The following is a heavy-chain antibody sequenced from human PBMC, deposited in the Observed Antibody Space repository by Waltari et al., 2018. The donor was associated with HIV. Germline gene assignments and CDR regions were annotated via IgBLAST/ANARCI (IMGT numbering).Heavy chain of an antibody. V-gene: IGHV3-74*01. CDR1: GFTLINSW. D-gene: IGHD3-16*01. CDR2: INGEGNEK. J-gene: IGHJ4*02. Sequence: QLVESGGGLVQPGGSVRLSCAASGFTLINSWIHWVRQAPGKGLVWVSRINGEGNEKDYADSVNGRFTISRDNAKNTLYLQMNNLRAEDTAVYYCARDFDQGYGAWGQGTLVTVSS. CDR3: ARDFDQGYGA.